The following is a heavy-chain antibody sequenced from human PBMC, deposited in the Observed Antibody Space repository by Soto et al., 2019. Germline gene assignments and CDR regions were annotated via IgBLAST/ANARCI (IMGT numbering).Heavy chain of an antibody. CDR3: ARDVVVAATPPRRARPIAFDY. V-gene: IGHV6-1*01. D-gene: IGHD2-15*01. J-gene: IGHJ4*02. Sequence: SQTLSLTCAISGDSVSSNSAAWNWIRQSPSRGLEWLGRTYYRSKWYNDYAVSVKSRITINPDTSKNQFSLQLNSVTPEDTAVYYCARDVVVAATPPRRARPIAFDYWGQGTLVTVSS. CDR2: TYYRSKWYN. CDR1: GDSVSSNSAA.